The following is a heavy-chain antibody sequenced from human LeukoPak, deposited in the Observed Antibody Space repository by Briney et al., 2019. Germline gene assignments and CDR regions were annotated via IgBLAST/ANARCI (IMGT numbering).Heavy chain of an antibody. D-gene: IGHD1-26*01. CDR3: AISRSGSHTGWFDP. CDR1: GGSTRSSSYY. CDR2: IYYSGST. V-gene: IGHV4-39*01. J-gene: IGHJ5*02. Sequence: SQTLSLTRTLSGGSTRSSSYYWGWIRQPPRGGLERIGSIYYSGSTYYNPSLKSRVTISVDTSKNQFSLKLSSVIAADTAVYYCAISRSGSHTGWFDPWGQGTLVTVSS.